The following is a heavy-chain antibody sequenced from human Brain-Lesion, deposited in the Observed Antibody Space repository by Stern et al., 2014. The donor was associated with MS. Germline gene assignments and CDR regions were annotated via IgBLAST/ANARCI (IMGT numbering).Heavy chain of an antibody. CDR3: ARGRVVPGFQYYATDV. V-gene: IGHV4-61*02. CDR1: GGSISSGGYY. Sequence: VQLVQSGPGLVKPSQTLSLSCTVSGGSISSGGYYWSWIRQPAGKGLEWIGRIINSGSTRYTPSLKGGVTIARATAKNHFSLRLTSMPAADTAVYYCARGRVVPGFQYYATDVWGQGTTGIVSS. J-gene: IGHJ6*02. D-gene: IGHD2-2*01. CDR2: IINSGST.